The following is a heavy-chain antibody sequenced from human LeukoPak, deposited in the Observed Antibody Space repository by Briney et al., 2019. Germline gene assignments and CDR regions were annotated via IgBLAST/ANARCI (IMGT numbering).Heavy chain of an antibody. D-gene: IGHD3-10*01. CDR3: ARGSGSYYYYGMDV. J-gene: IGHJ6*02. V-gene: IGHV3-53*04. CDR1: GFTVSSNY. CDR2: IYSGGST. Sequence: GGSLRLSCAASGFTVSSNYMSWVRQAPGKGLEWVSVIYSGGSTYYADSVKGRFTISRHNSKNTLYLQMNSLRAEDTAVYYCARGSGSYYYYGMDVWGQGTTVTDSS.